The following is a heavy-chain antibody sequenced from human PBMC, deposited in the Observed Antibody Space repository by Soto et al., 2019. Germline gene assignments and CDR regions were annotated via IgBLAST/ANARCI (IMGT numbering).Heavy chain of an antibody. D-gene: IGHD5-18*01. CDR1: GFTFRSYG. V-gene: IGHV3-30*18. J-gene: IGHJ4*02. CDR2: ISYDGSNT. Sequence: QVQLVESGGGVAQPGTSLRLSCAASGFTFRSYGLHWVRRAPGKGLEWVAVISYDGSNTFYTDSVKGRFTISRDNFKNTLYLQMDSLRTEDTAVYYCAKGDLDTSMAMAFDYWGQGTLVTVSS. CDR3: AKGDLDTSMAMAFDY.